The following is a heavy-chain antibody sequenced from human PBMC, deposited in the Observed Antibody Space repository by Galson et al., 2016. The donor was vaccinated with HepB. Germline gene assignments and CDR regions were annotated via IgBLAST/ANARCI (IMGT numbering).Heavy chain of an antibody. D-gene: IGHD3-10*01. J-gene: IGHJ4*02. Sequence: SLRLSCAASGMTFSDSYMSWIRQPPGRGLEWVAYISSASATISYADSVWGRFTISRDNRRSLLFLEMNSLRAEDTALYYCANDQRPRGFDYWGQGTLVTVSS. CDR1: GMTFSDSY. CDR2: ISSASATI. V-gene: IGHV3-11*01. CDR3: ANDQRPRGFDY.